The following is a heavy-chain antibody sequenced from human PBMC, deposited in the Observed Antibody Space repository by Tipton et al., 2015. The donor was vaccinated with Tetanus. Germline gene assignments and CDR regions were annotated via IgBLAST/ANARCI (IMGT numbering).Heavy chain of an antibody. D-gene: IGHD3-3*01. Sequence: SLRLSCAASGFRFSYSGMHWVRQASGKGLEWVGRVRTTTNSYATESGASVKGRFTISRDDSKNTAYLQMNSLKIEDTAVYYCTTGYDFWSGIPPYWGQGTLVTVSS. CDR3: TTGYDFWSGIPPY. V-gene: IGHV3-73*01. CDR1: GFRFSYSG. CDR2: VRTTTNSYAT. J-gene: IGHJ4*02.